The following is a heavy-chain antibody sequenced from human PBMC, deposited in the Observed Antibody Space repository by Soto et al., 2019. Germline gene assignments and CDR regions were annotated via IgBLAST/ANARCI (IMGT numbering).Heavy chain of an antibody. V-gene: IGHV3-23*01. D-gene: IGHD3-10*01. CDR1: GFTFNTYA. J-gene: IGHJ4*02. CDR2: INGRGDTT. Sequence: GGSLRLSCAASGFTFNTYAMSWVRQAPGKGLEWVSAINGRGDTTYYADSLKSRFIISRDNSKNTISLQMSSLRAEDTAVYYCAKESEYGGSQRGYYFDYWGQGIWVTVSS. CDR3: AKESEYGGSQRGYYFDY.